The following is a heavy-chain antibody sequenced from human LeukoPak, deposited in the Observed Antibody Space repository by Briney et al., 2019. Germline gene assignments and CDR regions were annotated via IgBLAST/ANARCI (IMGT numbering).Heavy chain of an antibody. Sequence: PGGSLRLSCAASGFTFRSYWMHWVRQAPGKGLVWVSRINSDGSTTSYADSVKGRFTISRDNAKNTLYLQMNSLRAEDTAVYYCARVLTGSWDCFDPWGQGTLVTVSS. CDR3: ARVLTGSWDCFDP. J-gene: IGHJ5*02. D-gene: IGHD2-8*02. CDR2: INSDGSTT. CDR1: GFTFRSYW. V-gene: IGHV3-74*01.